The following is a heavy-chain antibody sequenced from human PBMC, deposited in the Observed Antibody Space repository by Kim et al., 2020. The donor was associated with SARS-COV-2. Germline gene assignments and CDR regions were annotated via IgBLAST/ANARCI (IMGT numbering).Heavy chain of an antibody. CDR2: SYM. CDR3: ARVRGWFDP. Sequence: SYMYYADSVKGRFTISRDNAKNSLYLQMNSLRAEDTAVYYCARVRGWFDPWGQGTLVTVSS. V-gene: IGHV3-21*06. J-gene: IGHJ5*02.